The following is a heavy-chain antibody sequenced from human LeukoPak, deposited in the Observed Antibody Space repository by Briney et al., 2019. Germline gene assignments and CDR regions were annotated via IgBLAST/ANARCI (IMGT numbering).Heavy chain of an antibody. J-gene: IGHJ4*02. CDR2: IYTGGSA. CDR1: GGSISSENYY. Sequence: TLSLTCSVSGGSISSENYYWSWIRQPAGKGLEWIGRIYTGGSANYNPSLKSRVTISVDTSKNQFSLKLSSVTAADTAVYYCARDHIPHWGSFGDWGQGTLVTVSS. CDR3: ARDHIPHWGSFGD. V-gene: IGHV4-61*02. D-gene: IGHD7-27*01.